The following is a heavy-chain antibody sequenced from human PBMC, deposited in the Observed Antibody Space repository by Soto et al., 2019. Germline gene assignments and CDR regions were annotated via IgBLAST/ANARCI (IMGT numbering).Heavy chain of an antibody. CDR3: ERDSYDSVGYNWLDS. J-gene: IGHJ5*01. D-gene: IGHD3-22*01. V-gene: IGHV4-39*07. Sequence: PSETLSLTCTVSGGSISSSSYYWGWIRQPPGKGLEWIGSIHNSGTSTHNPSLNGRVTISIDMSKKQFSLKLTSLTSADTAVYYCERDSYDSVGYNWLDSWSQGTLVTVSS. CDR2: IHNSGTS. CDR1: GGSISSSSYY.